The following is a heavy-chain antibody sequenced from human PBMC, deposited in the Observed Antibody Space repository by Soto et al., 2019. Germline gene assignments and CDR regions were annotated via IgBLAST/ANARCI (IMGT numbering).Heavy chain of an antibody. CDR1: GFTFTSSA. J-gene: IGHJ6*02. V-gene: IGHV1-58*02. CDR3: ARVDCSSTSCHRDYYYYGMDV. D-gene: IGHD2-2*02. Sequence: SVKVSCKASGFTFTSSAMQWVRQARGQRLEWIGWIVVGSGNTNYAQKLQGRVTMTTDTSTSTAYMELRSLRSDDTAVYYCARVDCSSTSCHRDYYYYGMDVWGQGTTVTVSS. CDR2: IVVGSGNT.